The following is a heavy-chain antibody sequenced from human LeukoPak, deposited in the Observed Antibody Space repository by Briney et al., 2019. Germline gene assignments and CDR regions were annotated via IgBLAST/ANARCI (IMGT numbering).Heavy chain of an antibody. D-gene: IGHD6-6*01. V-gene: IGHV1-46*01. Sequence: ASVKVSCKASGYTFTSYYMHWVRQAPGQGLEWMGIINPSGGSTSYAQKLQGRVTMTTDTSTSTAYMELRSLRSDDTAVYYCARGGQDSSSSLYYYYYMDVWGKGTTVTVSS. J-gene: IGHJ6*03. CDR1: GYTFTSYY. CDR2: INPSGGST. CDR3: ARGGQDSSSSLYYYYYMDV.